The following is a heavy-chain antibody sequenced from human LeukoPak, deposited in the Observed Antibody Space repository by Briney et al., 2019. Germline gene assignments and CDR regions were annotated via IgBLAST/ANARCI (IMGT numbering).Heavy chain of an antibody. CDR1: GFTVSSNY. D-gene: IGHD5-24*01. CDR2: ISSSSSYI. CDR3: ARSKGDRWLQWTYDY. Sequence: GGSLRLSCAASGFTVSSNYMSWVRQALGKGLEWVSSISSSSSYIYYADSVKGRFTISRDNAKNSLYLQMNSLRAEDTAVYYCARSKGDRWLQWTYDYWGQGTLVTVSS. J-gene: IGHJ4*02. V-gene: IGHV3-21*01.